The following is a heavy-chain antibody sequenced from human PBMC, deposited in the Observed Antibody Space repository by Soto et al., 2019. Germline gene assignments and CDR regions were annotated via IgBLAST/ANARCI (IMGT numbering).Heavy chain of an antibody. CDR3: ARWWSGSRQGFDP. V-gene: IGHV4-31*03. J-gene: IGHJ5*02. Sequence: QVQLQESGPGLVKPSQTLSLTCTVSGGSISSGDYYWSWIRQHPGKGLEWIGYIYYSGSTYYNPSLKSRVTISVDTFKNPFPLKLGSVTAADTAVYYCARWWSGSRQGFDPWGQGTLVTVYS. CDR2: IYYSGST. CDR1: GGSISSGDYY. D-gene: IGHD3-3*01.